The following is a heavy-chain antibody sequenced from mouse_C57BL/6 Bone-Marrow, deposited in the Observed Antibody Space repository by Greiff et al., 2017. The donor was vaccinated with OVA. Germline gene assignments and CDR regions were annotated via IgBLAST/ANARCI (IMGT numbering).Heavy chain of an antibody. CDR1: EYEFPSHD. V-gene: IGHV5-2*01. J-gene: IGHJ1*03. CDR3: ARQRNDYDGWYFDV. CDR2: INSDGGST. Sequence: EVKLVESGGGLVQPGESLKLSCESNEYEFPSHDMSWVRKTPEKRLELVAAINSDGGSTYYPDTMERRFIISRDNTKKTLYLQMSSLRSEDTALYYCARQRNDYDGWYFDVWGTGTTVTVSS. D-gene: IGHD2-4*01.